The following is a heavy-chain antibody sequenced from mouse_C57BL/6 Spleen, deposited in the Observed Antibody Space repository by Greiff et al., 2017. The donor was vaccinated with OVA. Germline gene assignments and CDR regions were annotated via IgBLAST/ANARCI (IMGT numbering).Heavy chain of an antibody. CDR1: GYTFTSYW. V-gene: IGHV1-55*01. CDR3: ARMGVTGGFDY. D-gene: IGHD2-2*01. Sequence: QVQLQQPGAELVKPGASVKMSCKASGYTFTSYWITWVKQRPGQGLEWIGDIYPGSGSTNYNEKFKSKATLTVDTSSSSLTSEDSAVYYCARMGVTGGFDYWGQGTTLTVSS. J-gene: IGHJ2*01. CDR2: IYPGSGST.